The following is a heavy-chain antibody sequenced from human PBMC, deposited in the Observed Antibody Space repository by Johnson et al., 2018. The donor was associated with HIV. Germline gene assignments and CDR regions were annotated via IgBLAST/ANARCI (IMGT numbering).Heavy chain of an antibody. CDR1: GFTFDDYA. V-gene: IGHV3-9*01. CDR2: ISWNSGSL. CDR3: AKDKGIAARHRSAHAFDI. J-gene: IGHJ3*02. Sequence: VQLVESGGGLVQPGRSLRLSCAASGFTFDDYAMHWVQQAPGKGLEWVSGISWNSGSLGYADSVKGRFTISRDNAKNSLHLQMNSLRVEDTALYYCAKDKGIAARHRSAHAFDIWGQGTMVTVSS. D-gene: IGHD6-6*01.